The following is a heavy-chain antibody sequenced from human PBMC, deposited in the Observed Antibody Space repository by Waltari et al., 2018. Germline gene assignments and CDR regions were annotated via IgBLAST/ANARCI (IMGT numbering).Heavy chain of an antibody. CDR2: IFSNDEK. V-gene: IGHV2-26*01. CDR1: GFSLSNARMG. D-gene: IGHD6-19*01. CDR3: ARIGAAGYSSGWSLRRDWFDP. Sequence: QVTLKESGPVLVKPTETLTLTCTVSGFSLSNARMGVSWIRQPPGTALEWLAHIFSNDEKSYSTSLKSRLTISKDTSKSQVVLTMTNMDPVDTATYYCARIGAAGYSSGWSLRRDWFDPWGQGTLVTVSS. J-gene: IGHJ5*02.